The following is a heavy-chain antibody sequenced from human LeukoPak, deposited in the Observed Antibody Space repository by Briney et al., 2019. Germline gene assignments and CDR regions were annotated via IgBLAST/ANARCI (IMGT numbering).Heavy chain of an antibody. D-gene: IGHD5-12*01. Sequence: TPSETLSLTCAVYGGSFSGYYWSWIRQPPGKGLEWIGEINHSGSTNYNPSLKSRVTISVDTSKNQFFLKLSSVTAADTAVYYCARGHNGYSGYDFWHAFDIWGQGTMVTVSS. CDR1: GGSFSGYY. V-gene: IGHV4-34*01. J-gene: IGHJ3*02. CDR2: INHSGST. CDR3: ARGHNGYSGYDFWHAFDI.